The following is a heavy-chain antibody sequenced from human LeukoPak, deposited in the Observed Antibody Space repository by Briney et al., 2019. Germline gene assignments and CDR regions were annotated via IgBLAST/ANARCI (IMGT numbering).Heavy chain of an antibody. V-gene: IGHV4-59*01. CDR1: GGSISSYY. J-gene: IGHJ4*02. CDR3: ARGIKWELPDY. Sequence: SETLSLTCTVSGGSISSYYWSWLRQPPGKGLEWIGYIYYSGSTNYNPSLKSRVTISVDTSKNQFSLKLSSVTAADTAVYYCARGIKWELPDYWGQGTLVTVSS. CDR2: IYYSGST. D-gene: IGHD1-26*01.